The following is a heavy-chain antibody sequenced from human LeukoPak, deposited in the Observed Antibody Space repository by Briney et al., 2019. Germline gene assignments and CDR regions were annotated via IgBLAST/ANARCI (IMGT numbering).Heavy chain of an antibody. CDR3: AKGQATVTTSFDY. Sequence: GGSLRLSCAASGFTFSSYSVNWVRQAPGKGLEWVSSISSSSSYIYYADSVKGRFTISRDNAKNSLYPQMNSLRAEDTALYYCAKGQATVTTSFDYWGQGTLVTVSS. CDR1: GFTFSSYS. V-gene: IGHV3-21*04. CDR2: ISSSSSYI. D-gene: IGHD4-17*01. J-gene: IGHJ4*02.